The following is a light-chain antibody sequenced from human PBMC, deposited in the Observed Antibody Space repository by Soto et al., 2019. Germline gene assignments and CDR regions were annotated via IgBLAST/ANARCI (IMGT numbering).Light chain of an antibody. J-gene: IGLJ2*01. CDR1: VLAKKY. V-gene: IGLV3-27*01. CDR3: YSAADNNHVV. CDR2: KDS. Sequence: SYELTQPSSVSVSPGQTARITCSGDVLAKKYARWFQQKPGQAPVLVIYKDSERPSGIPERFSGSSSRTTVTLTISGAQVEDEADYYCYSAADNNHVVFGGGTKLTVL.